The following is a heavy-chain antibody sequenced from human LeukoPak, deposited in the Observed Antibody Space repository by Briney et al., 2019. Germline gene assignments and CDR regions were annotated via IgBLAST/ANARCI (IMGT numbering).Heavy chain of an antibody. J-gene: IGHJ4*02. Sequence: PGGSLRLSCVVSGFTFSTYWMSWVRQAPGKGLEWVANIKQDGSENHYVDSMKGRFSIARDNAKNSLYLQMNSLRAEDTAVYYCTRLRSSGYFDADYWGQGTLVTVSS. V-gene: IGHV3-7*01. CDR2: IKQDGSEN. D-gene: IGHD3-22*01. CDR3: TRLRSSGYFDADY. CDR1: GFTFSTYW.